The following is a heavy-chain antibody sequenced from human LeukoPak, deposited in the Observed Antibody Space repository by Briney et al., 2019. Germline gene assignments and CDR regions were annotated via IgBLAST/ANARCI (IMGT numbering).Heavy chain of an antibody. CDR2: IKQDGSEK. CDR1: GFTFSSYE. V-gene: IGHV3-7*01. Sequence: GESLRLSCAASGFTFSSYEMNWVRQAPGKGLEWVANIKQDGSEKYYVDSVKGRFTISRDNAKNSLYLQMNSLRAEDTAVYYCARVSPNTVTTLQYFDYWGQGTLVTVSS. CDR3: ARVSPNTVTTLQYFDY. D-gene: IGHD4-17*01. J-gene: IGHJ4*02.